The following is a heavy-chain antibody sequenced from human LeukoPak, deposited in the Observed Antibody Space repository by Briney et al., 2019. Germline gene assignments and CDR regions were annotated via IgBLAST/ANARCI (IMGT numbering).Heavy chain of an antibody. D-gene: IGHD5-12*01. V-gene: IGHV1-69*05. J-gene: IGHJ6*03. CDR3: AKDGGYGYYYYYMDV. CDR2: IIPIFGTA. CDR1: GGTFSSYA. Sequence: SVKVSCTASGGTFSSYAISWVRQAPGQGIEWMGGIIPIFGTANYAQKFQGRVTITTDESTSTAYMELSSLRSEDTAVYYCAKDGGYGYYYYYMDVWGKGTTVTVSS.